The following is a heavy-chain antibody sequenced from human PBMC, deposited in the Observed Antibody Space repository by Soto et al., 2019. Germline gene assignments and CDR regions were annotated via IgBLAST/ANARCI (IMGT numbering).Heavy chain of an antibody. V-gene: IGHV1-2*04. J-gene: IGHJ4*02. Sequence: ASVKVSCKASGYTFTGYYMHWVRQAPGQGLEWMGWINPNSGGTNYAQKFQGWVTMTRETSISKAYMELSRLRSDDTAVYYCARGGGYCSGGSCLHDFDYWGQGTLVTVSS. CDR1: GYTFTGYY. CDR3: ARGGGYCSGGSCLHDFDY. CDR2: INPNSGGT. D-gene: IGHD2-15*01.